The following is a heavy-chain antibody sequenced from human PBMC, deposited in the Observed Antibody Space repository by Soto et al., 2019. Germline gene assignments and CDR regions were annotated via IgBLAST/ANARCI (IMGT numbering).Heavy chain of an antibody. CDR3: ARDLSDSGDLDSDY. D-gene: IGHD4-17*01. V-gene: IGHV3-48*01. CDR2: ISSRSSSM. J-gene: IGHJ4*02. Sequence: EVQLVESGGGLVQPGGALRLSCAASGFTFSDYDMNWVRQAPGKGLEWVSYISSRSSSMFYADSVKGRFTISRDNAKNSLFLQMNSLRVEDTAVYYCARDLSDSGDLDSDYWGQGTLVTVSS. CDR1: GFTFSDYD.